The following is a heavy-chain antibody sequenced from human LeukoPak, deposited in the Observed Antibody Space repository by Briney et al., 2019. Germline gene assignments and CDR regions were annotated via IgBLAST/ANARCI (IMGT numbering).Heavy chain of an antibody. CDR2: NYHSGST. V-gene: IGHV4-30-2*01. CDR1: GGSISSGGYY. Sequence: SQTLSLTCTVSGGSISSGGYYWSWIRQPPGKGLEWIGYNYHSGSTYYNPSLKSRVTISVDKSKNQFSLKLSSVTAADTAVYYCARVKDWTTRLEHAFDIWGQGTMVTVSS. J-gene: IGHJ3*02. CDR3: ARVKDWTTRLEHAFDI. D-gene: IGHD3/OR15-3a*01.